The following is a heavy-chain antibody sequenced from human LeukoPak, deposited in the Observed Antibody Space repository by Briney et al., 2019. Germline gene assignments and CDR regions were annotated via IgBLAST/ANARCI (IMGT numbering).Heavy chain of an antibody. CDR1: GLTLSSYW. CDR3: ARGKFDFDY. CDR2: INQDGSEK. D-gene: IGHD3-16*01. Sequence: GGSLRLSCAASGLTLSSYWMSWVRQAPGKGLEGVANINQDGSEKYYVDSVKGSFTVSRDNAKNSLYLQMNSLRVEDTAVYYCARGKFDFDYWGQGTLVTVSS. V-gene: IGHV3-7*01. J-gene: IGHJ4*02.